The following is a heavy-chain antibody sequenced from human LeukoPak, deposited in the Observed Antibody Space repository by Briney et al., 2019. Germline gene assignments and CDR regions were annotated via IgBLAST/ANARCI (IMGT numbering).Heavy chain of an antibody. CDR2: ISSSGSTI. J-gene: IGHJ6*04. D-gene: IGHD2-2*03. Sequence: GGSLRLSCAASGFTFDDYAMNWVRQAPGKGLEWVSYISSSGSTIYYADSVKGRFTISRDNAKNSLYLQMNSLRAEDTAVYYCARDGYCSSTSCRQYYYGMDVWGKGTTVTVSS. CDR3: ARDGYCSSTSCRQYYYGMDV. V-gene: IGHV3-48*03. CDR1: GFTFDDYA.